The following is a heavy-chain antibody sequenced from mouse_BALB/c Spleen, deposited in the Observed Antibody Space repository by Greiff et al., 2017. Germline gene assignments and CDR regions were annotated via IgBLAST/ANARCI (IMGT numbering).Heavy chain of an antibody. CDR2: ILPGSGST. V-gene: IGHV1-9*01. CDR3: ARGPAWFAY. CDR1: GYTFSSYW. Sequence: QVQLQQSGAELMKPGASVKISCKATGYTFSSYWIEWVKQRPGHGLEWIGEILPGSGSTNYNEKFKGKATFTADTSSNTAYMQLSSLTSEDSAVYYCARGPAWFAYWGQGTLVTVSA. J-gene: IGHJ3*01.